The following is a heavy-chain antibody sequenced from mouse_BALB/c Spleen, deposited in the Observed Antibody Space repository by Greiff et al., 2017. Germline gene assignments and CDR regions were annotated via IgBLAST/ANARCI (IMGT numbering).Heavy chain of an antibody. D-gene: IGHD1-1*01. CDR2: ISSGSSTI. CDR3: ARSDYYGSSQYYYAMDY. Sequence: EVMLVESGGGLVQPGGSRKLSCAASGFTFSSFGMHWVRQAPEKGLEWVAYISSGSSTIYYADTVKGRFTISRDNPKNTLFLQMTSLRSEDTAMYYCARSDYYGSSQYYYAMDYGGQGTSVTVSS. V-gene: IGHV5-17*02. CDR1: GFTFSSFG. J-gene: IGHJ4*01.